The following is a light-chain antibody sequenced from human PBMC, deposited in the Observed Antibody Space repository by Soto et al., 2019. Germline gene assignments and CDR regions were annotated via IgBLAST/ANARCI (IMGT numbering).Light chain of an antibody. V-gene: IGKV1-39*01. CDR3: QQTYSSLPIT. CDR1: QSIASY. CDR2: AAS. Sequence: DIQMTQSPSSLSASVGDRVTITCRASQSIASYLNWYQQKPGKAPNLLIYAASTLQSGVPSRFSGRGSGTDISLTISSLQPEDFATYYCQQTYSSLPITFGQGTRLEIK. J-gene: IGKJ5*01.